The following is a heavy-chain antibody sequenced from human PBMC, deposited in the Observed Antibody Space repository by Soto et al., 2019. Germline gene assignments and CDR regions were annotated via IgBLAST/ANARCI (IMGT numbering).Heavy chain of an antibody. CDR3: AKKGLGSLATYCTTGDCHYAFDV. CDR1: GFTFYNYA. V-gene: IGHV3-23*01. D-gene: IGHD2-8*01. Sequence: EVQLLESGGGLVRPGGSLRLSCAASGFTFYNYAMNWVRQAPGKGLEWVSTISGGGDGTYYADSVKGRFTISRDNSRNTVYLQVKSLRAEDTAVYYCAKKGLGSLATYCTTGDCHYAFDVWGQGTLVTVSS. J-gene: IGHJ3*01. CDR2: ISGGGDGT.